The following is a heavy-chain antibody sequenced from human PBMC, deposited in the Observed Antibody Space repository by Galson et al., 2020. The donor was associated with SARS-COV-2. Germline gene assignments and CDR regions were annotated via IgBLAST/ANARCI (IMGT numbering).Heavy chain of an antibody. CDR2: IYSEGSST. CDR1: GFTFSSYW. V-gene: IGHV3-74*01. J-gene: IGHJ4*02. Sequence: GGSLRLSCAASGFTFSSYWMHWVRQAPGKGLVWVSRIYSEGSSTSYADSVKGRFTISGDNAKNTLYLQMHSLRAEDTAVYYCARGDMGNDYFDCWGQGSLVTDSS. CDR3: ARGDMGNDYFDC. D-gene: IGHD7-27*01.